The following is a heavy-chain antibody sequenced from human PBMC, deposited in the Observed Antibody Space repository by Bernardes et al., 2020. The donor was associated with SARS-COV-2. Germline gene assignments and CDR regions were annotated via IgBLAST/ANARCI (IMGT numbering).Heavy chain of an antibody. CDR2: INHNGST. CDR3: ARSSRGYYSSWYDY. D-gene: IGHD6-13*01. CDR1: GVSFSGDF. Sequence: SETLSLTCAVYGVSFSGDFWSWVRQPPGKGLEWVWGINHNGSTSYNPALKRRVTISINTSKNQFSLKVRSVTAADTAVYHCARSSRGYYSSWYDYWGQGTLVSVSS. J-gene: IGHJ4*02. V-gene: IGHV4-34*01.